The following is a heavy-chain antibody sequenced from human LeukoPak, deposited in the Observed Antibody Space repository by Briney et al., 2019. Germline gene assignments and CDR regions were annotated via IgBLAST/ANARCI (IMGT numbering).Heavy chain of an antibody. J-gene: IGHJ4*02. V-gene: IGHV1-24*01. Sequence: ASVKVSCKVSGYTLTELSMHWVRQAPGKGLEWMGGFDPEDGETIYAQKFQGRVTMTEDTSTDTAYMELSSLRSEDTAVYYCATGRTMVRGVILLSRYFDYWGQGTPVTVSS. CDR1: GYTLTELS. D-gene: IGHD3-10*01. CDR2: FDPEDGET. CDR3: ATGRTMVRGVILLSRYFDY.